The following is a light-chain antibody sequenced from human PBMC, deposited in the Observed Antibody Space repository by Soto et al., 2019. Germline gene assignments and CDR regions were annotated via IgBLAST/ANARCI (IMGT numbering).Light chain of an antibody. J-gene: IGLJ1*01. CDR3: QSYDSSMSGYV. CDR2: GNN. CDR1: IANIGAAYN. Sequence: QSVLTQPPSVSRAPGQRFTISFTGSIANIGAAYNVDWYQQLPGTAPKLIIYGNNNRPSGVPARFSGSKSGTSASLAIAGLKAEDEGDYYCQSYDSSMSGYVFGTWTKVTVL. V-gene: IGLV1-40*01.